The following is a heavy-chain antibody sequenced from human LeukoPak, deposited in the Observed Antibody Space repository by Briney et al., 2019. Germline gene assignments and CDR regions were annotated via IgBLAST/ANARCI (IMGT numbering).Heavy chain of an antibody. CDR1: GGSISSGDYY. Sequence: EPSQTLSLTCTVSGGSISSGDYYWSWIRQPPGKGLEWIGYIYYSGSTYYNPSLKSRVTISVDTSKNQFSLKLSSVTAADTAVYYCARDYYYGSGSLDYWGQGTLVTVSS. CDR3: ARDYYYGSGSLDY. CDR2: IYYSGST. J-gene: IGHJ4*02. D-gene: IGHD3-10*01. V-gene: IGHV4-30-4*01.